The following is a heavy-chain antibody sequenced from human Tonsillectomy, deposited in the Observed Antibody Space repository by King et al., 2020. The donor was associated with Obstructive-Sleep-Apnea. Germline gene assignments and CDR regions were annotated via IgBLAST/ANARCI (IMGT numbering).Heavy chain of an antibody. J-gene: IGHJ4*02. CDR2: ISYDGSNK. Sequence: VQLVESGGGVVQPGRSLRLSCAASGFTFSSYGMHWVRQAPGKGLEWVAVISYDGSNKYYADSVKGRFTISRDNSKNTLYLQMNSLRDEDTAVYYCTIEAYTSGWSTFDDWGRGTLVTVSS. CDR3: TIEAYTSGWSTFDD. CDR1: GFTFSSYG. V-gene: IGHV3-33*01. D-gene: IGHD6-19*01.